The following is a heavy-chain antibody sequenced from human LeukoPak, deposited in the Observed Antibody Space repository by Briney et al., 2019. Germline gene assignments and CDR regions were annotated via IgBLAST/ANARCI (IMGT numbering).Heavy chain of an antibody. D-gene: IGHD6-13*01. CDR3: ARESPYSSSWYEGPIDY. J-gene: IGHJ4*02. V-gene: IGHV4-4*07. CDR2: IYTSGST. CDR1: GGSISRYY. Sequence: PSETLSLTCTVSGGSISRYYWSWIRQPAGKGLEWIGRIYTSGSTNYNPSLKSRVTMSVDTSKNQFSLKLSSVTAADTAVYYCARESPYSSSWYEGPIDYWGQGTLVTVSS.